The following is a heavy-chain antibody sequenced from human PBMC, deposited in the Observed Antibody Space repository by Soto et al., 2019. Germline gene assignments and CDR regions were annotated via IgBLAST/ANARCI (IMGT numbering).Heavy chain of an antibody. CDR1: GFTFSSSA. CDR3: ARDKRDLRFLKWSYYFDY. CDR2: ISYDGSNK. J-gene: IGHJ4*02. D-gene: IGHD3-3*01. Sequence: QVQLVESGGGVVQPGRSLRLSCAASGFTFSSSAMHWVRQAPGKGLEWVAVISYDGSNKYYADSVKGRVTISGDNSKNTLYLQMNSLRAEDTAVYYCARDKRDLRFLKWSYYFDYCGQGTLVTVSS. V-gene: IGHV3-30-3*01.